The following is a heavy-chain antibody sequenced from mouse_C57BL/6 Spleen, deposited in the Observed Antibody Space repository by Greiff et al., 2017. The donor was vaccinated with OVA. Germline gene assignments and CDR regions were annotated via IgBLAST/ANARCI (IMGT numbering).Heavy chain of an antibody. V-gene: IGHV1-52*01. D-gene: IGHD1-1*01. CDR3: ARRETVVGYFDV. CDR2: IDPSDSET. CDR1: GYTFTSYW. Sequence: VQLQQPGAELVRPGSSVKLSCKASGYTFTSYWMHWVKQRPIQGLEWIGNIDPSDSETHYNQKFKDKATLTVDKSSSTAYMQLSSLTSEDSAVYYCARRETVVGYFDVWGTGTTVTVSS. J-gene: IGHJ1*03.